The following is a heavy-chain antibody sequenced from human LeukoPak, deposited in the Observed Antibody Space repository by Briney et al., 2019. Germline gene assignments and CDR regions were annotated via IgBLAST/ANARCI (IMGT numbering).Heavy chain of an antibody. V-gene: IGHV3-23*01. Sequence: PGGSLRLSCAASGFTLSNFAMSWVRHAPGKGLEGVSANSGTGGDTFDPDSVTGPFTISRDNSTTTLYVQMNSLRAEDTAVYYCAKPGGYYDSSDLYRPDVFDIWGQGTVVTVSS. CDR1: GFTLSNFA. CDR3: AKPGGYYDSSDLYRPDVFDI. J-gene: IGHJ3*02. CDR2: NSGTGGDT. D-gene: IGHD3-22*01.